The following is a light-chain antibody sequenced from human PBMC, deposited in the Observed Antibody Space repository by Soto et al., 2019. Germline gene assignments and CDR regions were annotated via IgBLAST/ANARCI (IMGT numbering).Light chain of an antibody. Sequence: QPVLTQSPSASASLGASVKLTCTLSSGHSTYAIAWHQQQPEKGPRYLMKLDSDGSHSKGDGIPDRFSGSSSGAERYLTISSLQSEDEADYYCQTWATVPDGVFGGGTKLTDL. J-gene: IGLJ3*02. V-gene: IGLV4-69*01. CDR1: SGHSTYA. CDR3: QTWATVPDGV. CDR2: LDSDGSH.